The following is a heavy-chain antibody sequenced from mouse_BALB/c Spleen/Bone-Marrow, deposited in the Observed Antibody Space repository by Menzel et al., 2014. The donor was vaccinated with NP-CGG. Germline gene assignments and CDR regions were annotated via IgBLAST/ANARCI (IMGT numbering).Heavy chain of an antibody. Sequence: EVQLVESGGGLVQPGGSRKLSCAASGFTFSSFGMHWVRQAPEKGLEWVAYISSGSSTIYYADTVKGRFTISRDNPKNTLCLQMTSLRAEDTAMYYCASLTYYAMDYWGQGTSVTVSS. CDR1: GFTFSSFG. V-gene: IGHV5-17*02. CDR3: ASLTYYAMDY. J-gene: IGHJ4*01. CDR2: ISSGSSTI.